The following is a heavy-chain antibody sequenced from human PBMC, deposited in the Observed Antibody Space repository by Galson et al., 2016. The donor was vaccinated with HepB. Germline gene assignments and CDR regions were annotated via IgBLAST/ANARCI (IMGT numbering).Heavy chain of an antibody. D-gene: IGHD2-15*01. CDR1: GLSFHTYS. CDR3: ASQWVAVDY. V-gene: IGHV3-21*01. J-gene: IGHJ4*02. CDR2: ISSGSSYL. Sequence: SLRLSCAASGLSFHTYSMNWVRQAPGKGLEWVSSISSGSSYLYYADSVKGRFSISRDNAKKSLFLQMNSLRDEDTAVYYCASQWVAVDYWGRGTLVTVSS.